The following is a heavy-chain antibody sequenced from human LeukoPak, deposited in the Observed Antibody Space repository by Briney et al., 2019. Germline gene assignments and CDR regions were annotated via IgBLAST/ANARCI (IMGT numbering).Heavy chain of an antibody. CDR2: IYPGDSDT. D-gene: IGHD4-17*01. Sequence: GESLKISCKGSGYSLTSYWIGWVRQMPGKGLEWMGIIYPGDSDTRYSPSFQGQVTISADKSISTAYLQWSSLKASDTATYYCARLQGYDYGEFDIWGQGTMVTVSS. CDR1: GYSLTSYW. V-gene: IGHV5-51*01. CDR3: ARLQGYDYGEFDI. J-gene: IGHJ3*02.